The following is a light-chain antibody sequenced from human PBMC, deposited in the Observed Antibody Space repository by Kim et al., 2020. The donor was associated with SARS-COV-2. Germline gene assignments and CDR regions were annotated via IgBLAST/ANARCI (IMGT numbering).Light chain of an antibody. Sequence: ASLGDRVSLTCRASQGISNYLAWYQQNPGKAPKLLIYGASTLQSGVPSRFSGSGSGTEFTLTITSLQPEDFATYSCQQFNVYPRTFGQGTKVDIK. J-gene: IGKJ1*01. CDR2: GAS. CDR3: QQFNVYPRT. V-gene: IGKV1-9*01. CDR1: QGISNY.